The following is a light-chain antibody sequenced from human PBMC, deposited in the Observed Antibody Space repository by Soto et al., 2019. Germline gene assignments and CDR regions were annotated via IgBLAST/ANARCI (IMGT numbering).Light chain of an antibody. J-gene: IGLJ3*02. Sequence: QSVLTQPPSTTGTPGQRVTISCSGRTSNIGYNFVYWYQHLPGTAPKLLIYRNDERPSGVPDRFSGSKSGTSAPLAISGLRSEDEADYYCAAWDGSLSAWVFGGGTKVTVL. V-gene: IGLV1-47*01. CDR2: RND. CDR3: AAWDGSLSAWV. CDR1: TSNIGYNF.